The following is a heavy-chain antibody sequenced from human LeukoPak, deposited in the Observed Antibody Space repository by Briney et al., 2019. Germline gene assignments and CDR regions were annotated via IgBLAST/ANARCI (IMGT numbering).Heavy chain of an antibody. V-gene: IGHV4-59*01. CDR2: IYYTGST. CDR1: GGSISSYY. CDR3: ATGRAYSSVDY. Sequence: SETLSLTCTVSGGSISSYYWSCIRQPPGKGLEWIGCIYYTGSTNYNPSLKSRVTISGDTSKNQFSLKLSSVTAADTAVYYCATGRAYSSVDYWGQGTLVTVSS. J-gene: IGHJ4*02. D-gene: IGHD6-19*01.